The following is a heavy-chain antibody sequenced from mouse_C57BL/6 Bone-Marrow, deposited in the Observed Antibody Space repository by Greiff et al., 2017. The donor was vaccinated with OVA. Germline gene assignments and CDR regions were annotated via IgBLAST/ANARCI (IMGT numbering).Heavy chain of an antibody. V-gene: IGHV10-1*01. J-gene: IGHJ3*01. Sequence: EVKVVESGGGLVQPKGSLKLSCAASGFSFNTYAMNWVRQAPGKGLEWVARIRSKSNNYATYYADSVKDRFTISRDDSESMLYLQMNNLKTEDTAMYYCVRQGPGLAYWGQGTLVTVSA. CDR2: IRSKSNNYAT. CDR1: GFSFNTYA. CDR3: VRQGPGLAY.